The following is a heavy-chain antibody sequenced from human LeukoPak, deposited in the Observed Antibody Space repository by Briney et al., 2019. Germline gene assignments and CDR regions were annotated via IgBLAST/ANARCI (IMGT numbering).Heavy chain of an antibody. CDR2: ISSSSSYI. CDR1: GFTFSSYS. Sequence: KSGGSLRLSCAASGFTFSSYSMNWVRQAPGKGLEWVSSISSSSSYIYYADSVKGRFTISRDNAKNSLYLQMNSLRAEDTAVYYCARGGYDSGSYAGLWGQGTLVTVSS. J-gene: IGHJ4*02. D-gene: IGHD1-26*01. CDR3: ARGGYDSGSYAGL. V-gene: IGHV3-21*01.